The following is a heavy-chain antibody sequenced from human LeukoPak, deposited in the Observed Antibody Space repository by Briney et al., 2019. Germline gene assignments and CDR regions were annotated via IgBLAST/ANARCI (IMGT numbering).Heavy chain of an antibody. CDR2: INTDGSST. Sequence: GGSLRLSCAASGFTFSSYWMHWVRQAPGKGLVWVSRINTDGSSTSYADSVKGRFTISRDNAKNTLYLQMNSLRAEDTAVYYCARGYRIAVAGTAAFDYWGQGTLVTVSS. D-gene: IGHD6-13*01. CDR3: ARGYRIAVAGTAAFDY. CDR1: GFTFSSYW. J-gene: IGHJ4*02. V-gene: IGHV3-74*01.